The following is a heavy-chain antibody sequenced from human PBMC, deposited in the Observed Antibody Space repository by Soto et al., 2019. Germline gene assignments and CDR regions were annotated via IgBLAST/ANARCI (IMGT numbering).Heavy chain of an antibody. CDR1: GFTFSDYY. V-gene: IGHV3-11*06. J-gene: IGHJ6*02. D-gene: IGHD3-3*01. Sequence: GGSLRLSCAASGFTFSDYYMSWIRQAPGKGLEWVSYISSSSSYTNYADSVKGRFTISRDNAKNSLYLQMNSLRAEDTAVYYCARARAGVVINYYGMDVWGQGTTVTVSS. CDR2: ISSSSSYT. CDR3: ARARAGVVINYYGMDV.